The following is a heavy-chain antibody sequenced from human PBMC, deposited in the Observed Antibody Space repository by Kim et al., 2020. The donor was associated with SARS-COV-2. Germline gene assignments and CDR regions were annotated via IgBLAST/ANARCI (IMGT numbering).Heavy chain of an antibody. J-gene: IGHJ4*02. CDR2: IYSGGST. CDR1: GFTVSSNY. D-gene: IGHD6-6*01. V-gene: IGHV3-66*01. CDR3: ARGVIAARPFDY. Sequence: GGSLRLSCAASGFTVSSNYMSWVRQAPGKGLEWVSVIYSGGSTYYADSVKGRFTISRDNSKNTLYLQMNSLRAEDTAVYYCARGVIAARPFDYWGQGTLVTVSS.